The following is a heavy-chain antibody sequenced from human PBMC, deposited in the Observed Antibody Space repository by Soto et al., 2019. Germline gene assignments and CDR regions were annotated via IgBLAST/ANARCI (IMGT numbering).Heavy chain of an antibody. V-gene: IGHV1-69*12. CDR1: GGTFSSYA. D-gene: IGHD1-26*01. J-gene: IGHJ3*02. CDR2: IIPIFSTA. CDR3: AKTMGGSYYDDAFDI. Sequence: QVQLVQSGAEVKKPGSSVKVSCKASGGTFSSYAISWVRQAPGQGLDWMGGIIPIFSTANYAQKFQGRVTITADESTTTAYMELSSLRSEDTAVYYCAKTMGGSYYDDAFDIWGQGTMVTVSS.